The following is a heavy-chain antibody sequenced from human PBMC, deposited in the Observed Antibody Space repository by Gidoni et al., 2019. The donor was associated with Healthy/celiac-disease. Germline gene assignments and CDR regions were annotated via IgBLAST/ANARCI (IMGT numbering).Heavy chain of an antibody. D-gene: IGHD2-15*01. J-gene: IGHJ6*02. V-gene: IGHV4-59*08. CDR1: GGSISSYY. CDR3: ARLDHLLGMDV. CDR2: IYYSGST. Sequence: QVQLQESGPGLVKPSEPLSLTCTVSGGSISSYYWSWIRQPPGKGLEWIGYIYYSGSTNYNPPLKSRVTISVDTSKNQFSLKLSSVTAADTAVYYCARLDHLLGMDVWGQGTTVTVSS.